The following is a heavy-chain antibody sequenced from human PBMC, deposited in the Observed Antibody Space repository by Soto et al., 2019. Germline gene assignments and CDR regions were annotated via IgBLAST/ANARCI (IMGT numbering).Heavy chain of an antibody. CDR2: TFYRSKWYN. CDR3: ARAGSTMFGTVHRFDD. D-gene: IGHD3-3*01. J-gene: IGHJ4*02. V-gene: IGHV6-1*01. CDR1: GDSVSSNSAA. Sequence: QTLSLTCAISGDSVSSNSAAWNWIRQSPSRGLEWLGRTFYRSKWYNDYAVSVKGRVSINPDTSKDQLSLQLNSVTPEETAVYFCARAGSTMFGTVHRFDDSGQGTLVSVP.